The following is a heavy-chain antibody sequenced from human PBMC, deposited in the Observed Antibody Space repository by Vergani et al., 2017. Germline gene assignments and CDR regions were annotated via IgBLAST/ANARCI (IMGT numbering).Heavy chain of an antibody. CDR3: ARARYYYGSGSYAILFY. CDR1: GFTFNRSV. V-gene: IGHV1-58*01. D-gene: IGHD3-10*01. Sequence: QMQLVQSGPEVKKPGTSVKVSCKASGFTFNRSVVQWVRQARGQRLEWIGWIVVGSGNTNYAQKFQERVNITRDMSTSTAYMELSSLRSESTAVYYCARARYYYGSGSYAILFYWGQGTLVTVSS. CDR2: IVVGSGNT. J-gene: IGHJ4*02.